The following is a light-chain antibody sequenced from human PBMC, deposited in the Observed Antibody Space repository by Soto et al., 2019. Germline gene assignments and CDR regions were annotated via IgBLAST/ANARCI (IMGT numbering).Light chain of an antibody. J-gene: IGKJ5*01. CDR2: AAS. CDR3: LQDYNYPIT. V-gene: IGKV1-6*01. Sequence: AIQVTQSPSSLSASVGDRVSITWRASQGIRNDLGWYQQKPGKAPKLLIYAASSLQSGVPSRFSGSGSGTDFTLTISSLQPEDFATYYCLQDYNYPITFGQGTRLEIK. CDR1: QGIRND.